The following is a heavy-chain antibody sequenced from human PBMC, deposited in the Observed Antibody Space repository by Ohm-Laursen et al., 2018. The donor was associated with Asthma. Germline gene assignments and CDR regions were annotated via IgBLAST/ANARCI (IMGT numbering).Heavy chain of an antibody. D-gene: IGHD2-2*01. CDR1: GYTFTSYA. CDR3: ASGHCSSASFYYYYGMDV. CDR2: INAGIGST. J-gene: IGHJ6*02. V-gene: IGHV1-3*01. Sequence: AASVKVSCKASGYTFTSYAMHWVRQAPGQGLEWMGWINAGIGSTKYSQKFQGRVTITRDTSASTAYMELSSLRSEDTAVYYCASGHCSSASFYYYYGMDVWGQGTTVTVSS.